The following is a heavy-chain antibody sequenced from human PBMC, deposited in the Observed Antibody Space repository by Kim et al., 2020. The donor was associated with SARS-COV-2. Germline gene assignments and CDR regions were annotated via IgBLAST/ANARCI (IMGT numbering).Heavy chain of an antibody. J-gene: IGHJ4*02. D-gene: IGHD4-4*01. CDR2: ISWDGGST. CDR1: GFTFDDYT. V-gene: IGHV3-43*01. CDR3: AKDFRDDYIFDY. Sequence: GGSLRLSCAASGFTFDDYTMHWVRQAPGKGLEWVSLISWDGGSTYYADSVKGRFTISRDNSKNSLYLQMNSLRTEDTALYYCAKDFRDDYIFDYWGQGTLVTVSS.